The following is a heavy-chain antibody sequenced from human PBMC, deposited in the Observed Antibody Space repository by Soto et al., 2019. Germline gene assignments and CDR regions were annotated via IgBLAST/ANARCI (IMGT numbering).Heavy chain of an antibody. CDR3: ARDEFYYDSSSYLGPDY. D-gene: IGHD3-22*01. CDR1: GGTFSSYG. CDR2: ISPYTGNT. J-gene: IGHJ4*02. Sequence: ASVKVSCKASGGTFSSYGISWVRQAPGQGLEWMGWISPYTGNTNYAQKVQDRVTMTTETSTSTAYMELRSLRSDDTAVYYCARDEFYYDSSSYLGPDYWGQGTLVTVSS. V-gene: IGHV1-18*01.